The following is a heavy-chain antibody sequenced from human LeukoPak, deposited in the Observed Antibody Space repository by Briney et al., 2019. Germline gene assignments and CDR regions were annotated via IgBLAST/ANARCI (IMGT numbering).Heavy chain of an antibody. D-gene: IGHD3-3*01. CDR2: INPNSGGT. CDR1: GYTFTGYY. J-gene: IGHJ5*02. Sequence: ASVKVSCKASGYTFTGYYMHWVRQAPGQGLEWMGWINPNSGGTNYAQKFQGRVTMTRDTSISTAYMELSRLRSDDTAVYYCASLPADDFWSVYSNWFDPWGQGTLVTVSS. V-gene: IGHV1-2*02. CDR3: ASLPADDFWSVYSNWFDP.